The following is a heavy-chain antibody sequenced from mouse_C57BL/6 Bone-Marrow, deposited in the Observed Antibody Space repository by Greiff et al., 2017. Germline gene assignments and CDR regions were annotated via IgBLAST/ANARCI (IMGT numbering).Heavy chain of an antibody. Sequence: QVQLQQSGAELARPGASVKLSCKASGYTFTSYGISWVKQRTGQGLEWIGEIYPRSGNTYYNEKFKGKATLPADKSSSTAYMELRSLTSEDSAVYFCARRAYWYFDVWGTGTTVTVSS. CDR2: IYPRSGNT. J-gene: IGHJ1*03. CDR3: ARRAYWYFDV. D-gene: IGHD3-3*01. V-gene: IGHV1-81*01. CDR1: GYTFTSYG.